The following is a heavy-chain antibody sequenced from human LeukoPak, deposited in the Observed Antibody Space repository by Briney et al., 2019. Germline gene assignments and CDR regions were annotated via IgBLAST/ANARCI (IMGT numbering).Heavy chain of an antibody. Sequence: SGTLSLTCTVSDGSINHYNWSWIRHRPRQGLEWIGYIYYSGSTNYNPSLKSRVTISVDTSKNQFSLKLSSVTAADTAVYYCARDALISGWFDPWGQGTLVTVSS. CDR1: DGSINHYN. D-gene: IGHD1-26*01. CDR3: ARDALISGWFDP. V-gene: IGHV4-59*01. CDR2: IYYSGST. J-gene: IGHJ5*02.